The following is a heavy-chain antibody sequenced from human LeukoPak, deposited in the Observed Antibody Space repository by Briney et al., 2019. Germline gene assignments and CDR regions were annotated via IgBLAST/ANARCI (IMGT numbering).Heavy chain of an antibody. V-gene: IGHV3-21*01. CDR2: ISSSRSYI. D-gene: IGHD2-21*02. CDR3: ARGGGDVPIDY. CDR1: GFTFSSYS. Sequence: GGSLRLSCAASGFTFSSYSMNWVRQAPGKGLEWVSSISSSRSYIYYADSVKGRFIISRDNAKNSLYLQMNSLRAEDTALYYCARGGGDVPIDYWGQGTLVTVSS. J-gene: IGHJ4*02.